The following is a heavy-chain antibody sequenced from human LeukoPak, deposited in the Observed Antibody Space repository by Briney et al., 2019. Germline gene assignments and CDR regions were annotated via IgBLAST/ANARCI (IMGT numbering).Heavy chain of an antibody. Sequence: GGSLRLSCAASGFTFSSYGMHWVRQAPGKGLEWVAVISYDGSNKYYADSVKGRFTISRDNSKNTLYLQMNSLRAEDTAVYYCAKAIRGTYCSSTSCYEGDYYYYGMDVWGQGTTVTVSS. D-gene: IGHD2-2*01. CDR2: ISYDGSNK. V-gene: IGHV3-30*18. CDR3: AKAIRGTYCSSTSCYEGDYYYYGMDV. J-gene: IGHJ6*02. CDR1: GFTFSSYG.